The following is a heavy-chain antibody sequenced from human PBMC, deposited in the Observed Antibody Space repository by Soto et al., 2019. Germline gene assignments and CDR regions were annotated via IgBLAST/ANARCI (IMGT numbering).Heavy chain of an antibody. CDR2: ISYDGNNK. CDR3: ARGPSYSDSYFDH. J-gene: IGHJ4*02. V-gene: IGHV3-30*03. D-gene: IGHD4-17*01. Sequence: PGGSLRLSCAVSGFTFSDYWMSWVRQAPGKGLQWLAVISYDGNNKYYADSVEGRFTISRDNSKNTVYLQMNSLRLGDTAVYYCARGPSYSDSYFDHWGQGTLVTVS. CDR1: GFTFSDYW.